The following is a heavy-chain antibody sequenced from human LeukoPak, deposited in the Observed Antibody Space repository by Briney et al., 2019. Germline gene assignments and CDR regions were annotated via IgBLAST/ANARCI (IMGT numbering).Heavy chain of an antibody. Sequence: QPGGSLRLSCAASGFTFSSYGMHWVRQAPGKGLEWVAVIWYDGSNKYYADSVKGRFTISRDNSKNTLYLQMNSLRAEDTAVCYCARYGSGSTIDYWGQGTLVTVSS. V-gene: IGHV3-33*01. CDR3: ARYGSGSTIDY. D-gene: IGHD3-10*01. CDR2: IWYDGSNK. J-gene: IGHJ4*02. CDR1: GFTFSSYG.